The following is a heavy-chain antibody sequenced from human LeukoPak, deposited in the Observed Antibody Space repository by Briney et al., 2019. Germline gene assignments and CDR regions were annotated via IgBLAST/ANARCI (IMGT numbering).Heavy chain of an antibody. CDR1: GFTFSDYY. J-gene: IGHJ4*02. CDR3: AKVPSHDSIFIFDY. CDR2: ISGSGGGT. D-gene: IGHD3-22*01. Sequence: GGSLRLSCAASGFTFSDYYMSWIRQAPGKGLEWVSAISGSGGGTYYADSVKGRFTISRDNSKNTLYLQMNSLRAEDTAVYYCAKVPSHDSIFIFDYWGQGTLVTVSS. V-gene: IGHV3-23*01.